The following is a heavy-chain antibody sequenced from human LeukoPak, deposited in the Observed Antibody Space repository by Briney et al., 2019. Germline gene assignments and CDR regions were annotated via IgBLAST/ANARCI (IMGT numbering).Heavy chain of an antibody. CDR1: GYTLTAYY. V-gene: IGHV1-2*02. Sequence: ASVKVSCKASGYTLTAYYMYWVRQAPGQVLEWMGWINPNSDDTNYAQMFEGRVTMTRDTSINTAYMELSGLTSDDTAVYYCARQSSKRLWFGELSPLDYWGQGTLVTVSS. CDR3: ARQSSKRLWFGELSPLDY. D-gene: IGHD3-10*01. J-gene: IGHJ4*02. CDR2: INPNSDDT.